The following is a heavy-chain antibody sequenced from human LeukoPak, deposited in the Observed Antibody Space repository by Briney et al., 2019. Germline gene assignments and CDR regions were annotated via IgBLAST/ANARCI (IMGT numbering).Heavy chain of an antibody. V-gene: IGHV4-30-4*01. D-gene: IGHD3-22*01. CDR2: IYYSGST. CDR1: GGSISSGDYY. Sequence: SQTLSLTCTVSGGSISSGDYYWSWIRQPPGKGLEWIGYIYYSGSTYYNPSLKSRVTISVDTSKNQFSLKLSSVTAADTAVYYCARTNRYYYDSSGYSYYLDYWGQGTLVTVSS. CDR3: ARTNRYYYDSSGYSYYLDY. J-gene: IGHJ4*02.